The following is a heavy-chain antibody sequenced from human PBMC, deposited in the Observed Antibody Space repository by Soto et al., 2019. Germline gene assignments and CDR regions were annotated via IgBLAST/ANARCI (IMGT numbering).Heavy chain of an antibody. CDR2: FNHIGST. V-gene: IGHV4-34*01. CDR1: GGSFSGYY. CDR3: GRWLVMVYAMGAGKFEP. Sequence: PSGTLSLTCAVNGGSFSGYYWWWIPHPPREGLEWIGEFNHIGSTDSNSSLKSRVTISVDTSKNQFSLKLSSVIAADTPVYHCGRWLVMVYAMGAGKFEPGGQETLLAISS. D-gene: IGHD2-8*01. J-gene: IGHJ5*02.